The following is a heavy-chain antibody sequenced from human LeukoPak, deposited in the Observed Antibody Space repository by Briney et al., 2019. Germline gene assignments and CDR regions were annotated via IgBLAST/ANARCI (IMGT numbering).Heavy chain of an antibody. CDR3: AREMSSGYYVYIFDY. D-gene: IGHD3-22*01. V-gene: IGHV1-18*01. CDR1: GYAFTSYG. CDR2: ISAYNGNT. J-gene: IGHJ4*02. Sequence: ASVKVSCKASGYAFTSYGISWVRQAPGQGLEWMGWISAYNGNTNYAQKLQGRVTMTTDTSTSTAYMELRSLRSDDTAVYYCAREMSSGYYVYIFDYWGQGTLVTVSS.